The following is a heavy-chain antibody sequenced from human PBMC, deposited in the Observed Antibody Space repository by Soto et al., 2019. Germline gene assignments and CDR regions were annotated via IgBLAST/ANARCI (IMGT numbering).Heavy chain of an antibody. Sequence: SETLSLTCAVYGGSVSGYYWSWMRQPPGKGLEWIGEINHSGSTNYNPSLKSRVTISVDTSKNQFSLKLSSVTAADTAVYYCARGGGLLRFLEWLPYPNYYGMDVWGQGTTVTVSS. CDR1: GGSVSGYY. V-gene: IGHV4-34*01. CDR3: ARGGGLLRFLEWLPYPNYYGMDV. CDR2: INHSGST. D-gene: IGHD3-3*01. J-gene: IGHJ6*02.